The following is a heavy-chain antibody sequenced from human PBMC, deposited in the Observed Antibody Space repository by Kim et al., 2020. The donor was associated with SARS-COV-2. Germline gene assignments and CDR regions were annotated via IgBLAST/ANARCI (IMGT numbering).Heavy chain of an antibody. Sequence: SVKVSCKASGGTFSSYAISWVRQAPGQGLEWMGRIIPILGLANYAQKFQGRVTITADKSTSTAYMELSSLRSEDTAVYYCARDGAPYGSGSYQPETYWGQGTLVNVSS. J-gene: IGHJ4*02. CDR1: GGTFSSYA. CDR3: ARDGAPYGSGSYQPETY. V-gene: IGHV1-69*04. CDR2: IIPILGLA. D-gene: IGHD3-10*01.